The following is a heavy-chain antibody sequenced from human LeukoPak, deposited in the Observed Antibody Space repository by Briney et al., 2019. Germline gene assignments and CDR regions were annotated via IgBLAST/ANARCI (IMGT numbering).Heavy chain of an antibody. CDR1: GYSFTSYW. CDR3: STARAFDFRSFDY. D-gene: IGHD3-3*01. CDR2: IDPSDSYT. J-gene: IGHJ4*02. Sequence: GESLKISCKGSGYSFTSYWISWVRQMPGKGLEWMGRIDPSDSYTNYSPSFQGHVTISADKSINTAYLQWASLKASDTAMYYCSTARAFDFRSFDYWGQGSLVTVSS. V-gene: IGHV5-10-1*01.